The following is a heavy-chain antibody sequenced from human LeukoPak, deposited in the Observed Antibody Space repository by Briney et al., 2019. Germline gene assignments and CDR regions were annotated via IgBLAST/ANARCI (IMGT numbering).Heavy chain of an antibody. V-gene: IGHV4-4*07. Sequence: SETLSLTCTVSGGSISSYYWSWIRQPAGKGLEWIGRIYTSGSTNYNPSLKGRVTMSVDTSKNQFSLKLSSVTAADTAVYYCARERRSSWYGNMYYYFDYWGQGTLVTVSS. CDR2: IYTSGST. J-gene: IGHJ4*02. CDR1: GGSISSYY. D-gene: IGHD6-13*01. CDR3: ARERRSSWYGNMYYYFDY.